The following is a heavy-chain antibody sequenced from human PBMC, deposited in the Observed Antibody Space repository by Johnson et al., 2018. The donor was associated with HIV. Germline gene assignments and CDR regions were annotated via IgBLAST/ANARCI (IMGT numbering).Heavy chain of an antibody. CDR3: ARERYCSSTSCYFSRPPDAFDI. D-gene: IGHD2-2*01. CDR1: RFTFSSYA. V-gene: IGHV3-30*04. CDR2: ISYDGSNK. J-gene: IGHJ3*02. Sequence: QVQLVESGGGVVQPGRSLRLSCAASRFTFSSYAMHWVRQAPGQGLEWVAVISYDGSNKYYADSVKGRFTISRDNSKNTLYLQMNSLRAEDTAVYYCARERYCSSTSCYFSRPPDAFDIWGQGTMVTVSS.